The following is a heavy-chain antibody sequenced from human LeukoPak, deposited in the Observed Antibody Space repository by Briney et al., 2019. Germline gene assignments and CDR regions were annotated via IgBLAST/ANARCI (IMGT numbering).Heavy chain of an antibody. J-gene: IGHJ6*03. CDR1: GFPFSSYS. D-gene: IGHD2-21*02. Sequence: PGGSLRLSCAAPGFPFSSYSMNWVRQAPGKGLEWVSSISSGTSFVYYADSVKGRFTISRDNAKNSLYLQMNSLRAEDTAVYYCARGTTALMDVWGKGTTVTVSS. CDR2: ISSGTSFV. CDR3: ARGTTALMDV. V-gene: IGHV3-21*01.